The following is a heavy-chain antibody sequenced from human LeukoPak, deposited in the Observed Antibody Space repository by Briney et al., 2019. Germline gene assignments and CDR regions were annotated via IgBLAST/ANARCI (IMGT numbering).Heavy chain of an antibody. CDR2: ITNAAGTT. J-gene: IGHJ4*02. Sequence: GGSLRLSCAGSGFTFSTYAMAWVRQAPGKGLEWVSSITNAAGTTSHADSVKGRFTISRDNSENTLYLQMNSLRGEDTAVYYCAKDGLSGYNFDYWGQGTLVTVSS. D-gene: IGHD5-24*01. CDR1: GFTFSTYA. V-gene: IGHV3-23*01. CDR3: AKDGLSGYNFDY.